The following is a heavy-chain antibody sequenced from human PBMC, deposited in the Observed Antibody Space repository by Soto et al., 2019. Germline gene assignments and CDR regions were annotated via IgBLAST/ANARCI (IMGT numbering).Heavy chain of an antibody. CDR1: GFVFSSYG. J-gene: IGHJ4*02. Sequence: QEQLVESGGGVVQPGGSLRLSCSASGFVFSSYGMHWVRQTPGKGLEWVTFISNDGSSQHHGDSVKGRITVSRDNSKNTVYLEMSNVRAEDTAIYYCAKDRWRLKGHFHSWGQGTLVTVSS. V-gene: IGHV3-30*02. CDR2: ISNDGSSQ. D-gene: IGHD6-13*01. CDR3: AKDRWRLKGHFHS.